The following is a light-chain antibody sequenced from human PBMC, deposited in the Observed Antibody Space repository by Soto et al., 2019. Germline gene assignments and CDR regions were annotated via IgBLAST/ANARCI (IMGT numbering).Light chain of an antibody. CDR2: KAS. CDR3: KQADTFPIT. Sequence: DIQMTQSPSTLSASVGDRVTITCRASQSVSGWLAWYQQKPGEAHKLLIYKASSLESGVQSRFSGSGFGTDFTLTIRSLQPEDFATYYCKQADTFPITFGQGTRLEIK. J-gene: IGKJ5*01. V-gene: IGKV1-5*03. CDR1: QSVSGW.